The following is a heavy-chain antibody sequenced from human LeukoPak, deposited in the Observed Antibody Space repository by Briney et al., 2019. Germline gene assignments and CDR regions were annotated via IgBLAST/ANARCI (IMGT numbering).Heavy chain of an antibody. CDR3: ATVSPNTVTTLQYLDY. Sequence: GGSLRLSCAASGFTFSSYWMSWVRQAPGKGLEWVANIKQDGSEKYYVDSVKGRFTISRDNAKNSLYLQMNSLRAEDTAVYYCATVSPNTVTTLQYLDYWGQGTLVTVSS. V-gene: IGHV3-7*01. D-gene: IGHD4-17*01. CDR2: IKQDGSEK. CDR1: GFTFSSYW. J-gene: IGHJ4*02.